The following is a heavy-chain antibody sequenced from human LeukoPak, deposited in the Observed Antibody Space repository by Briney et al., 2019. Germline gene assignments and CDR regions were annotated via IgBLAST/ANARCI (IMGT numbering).Heavy chain of an antibody. CDR2: IRYDGSNK. CDR3: AKVSLYSSGWYDPFDY. D-gene: IGHD6-19*01. CDR1: GFTFSSYG. J-gene: IGHJ4*02. Sequence: TGGSLRLSCAASGFTFSSYGMHWVRQAPGKGLEWVAFIRYDGSNKYYADSVKGRFTISRDNSKNTLYLQMNSLRAEDTAVYYCAKVSLYSSGWYDPFDYWGQGTLVTVSS. V-gene: IGHV3-30*02.